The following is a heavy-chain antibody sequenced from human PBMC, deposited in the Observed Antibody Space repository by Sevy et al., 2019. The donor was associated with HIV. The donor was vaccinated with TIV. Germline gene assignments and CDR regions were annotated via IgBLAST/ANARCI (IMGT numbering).Heavy chain of an antibody. CDR2: IYTSGST. D-gene: IGHD3-22*01. CDR3: AREEYVRYYDSSGYSPFDY. V-gene: IGHV4-4*07. Sequence: SETLSLTCTVSGGSISSYYWSWSRQPAGKGLEWIGRIYTSGSTNYNPALKSRVTMSVDTSKNQFSLKLSSVTAADTAVYYCAREEYVRYYDSSGYSPFDYWGQGTLVTVSS. CDR1: GGSISSYY. J-gene: IGHJ4*02.